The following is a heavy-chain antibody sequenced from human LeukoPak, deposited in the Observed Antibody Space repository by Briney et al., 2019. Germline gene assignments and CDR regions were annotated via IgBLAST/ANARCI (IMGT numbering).Heavy chain of an antibody. CDR1: GGSISSGGYY. J-gene: IGHJ4*02. CDR2: IYYSGST. V-gene: IGHV4-31*03. CDR3: SAGKGLWGFDY. D-gene: IGHD6-13*01. Sequence: SETLSLTCTVSGGSISSGGYYWSWIRQHPGKGLEWIGYIYYSGSTYYNPSLKSRVTTSVDTSKNQFSLKLSSVTAADTAEYYCSAGKGLWGFDYWGQGTLVTVSS.